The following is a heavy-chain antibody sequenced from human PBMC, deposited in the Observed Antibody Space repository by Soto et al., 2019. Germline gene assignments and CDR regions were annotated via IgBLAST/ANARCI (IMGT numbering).Heavy chain of an antibody. CDR3: ATVSTGDYYDSSGYYYPHDAFDI. V-gene: IGHV1-24*01. D-gene: IGHD3-22*01. CDR2: FDPEDGET. Sequence: ASVKVSCKVSGYTLTELSMHWVRQAPGKGLEWMGGFDPEDGETIYAQKFQGRVTMTEDTSTDTAYMELSSLRSEDTAVYYCATVSTGDYYDSSGYYYPHDAFDIWGQGTMVTVSS. CDR1: GYTLTELS. J-gene: IGHJ3*02.